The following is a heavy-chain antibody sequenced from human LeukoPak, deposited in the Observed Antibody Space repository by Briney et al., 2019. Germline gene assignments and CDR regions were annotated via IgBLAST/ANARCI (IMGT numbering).Heavy chain of an antibody. CDR2: ISSSSSYI. CDR3: ARDYCSGGSCHGGFDY. CDR1: GFTFGSYS. Sequence: PGGSLRLSCAAPGFTFGSYSMNWVRQAPGKGLEWVSSISSSSSYIYYADSVKGRFTISRDNAKNSLYLQMNSLRAEDTAVYYCARDYCSGGSCHGGFDYWGQGTLVTVSS. D-gene: IGHD2-15*01. J-gene: IGHJ4*02. V-gene: IGHV3-21*01.